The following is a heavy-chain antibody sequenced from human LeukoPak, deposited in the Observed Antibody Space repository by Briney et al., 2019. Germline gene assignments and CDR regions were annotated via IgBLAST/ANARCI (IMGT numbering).Heavy chain of an antibody. Sequence: ASVKVSCKASGGTFSSYAISWVRQAPGQGLEWMGGIIPIFGTANYAQKFQGRVTITADESTSTAYMELSSLRSEDTAVYYCARDGIVVVPAANFYYYYGMDVWGQGTTVTVSS. CDR2: IIPIFGTA. D-gene: IGHD2-2*01. CDR1: GGTFSSYA. CDR3: ARDGIVVVPAANFYYYYGMDV. V-gene: IGHV1-69*13. J-gene: IGHJ6*02.